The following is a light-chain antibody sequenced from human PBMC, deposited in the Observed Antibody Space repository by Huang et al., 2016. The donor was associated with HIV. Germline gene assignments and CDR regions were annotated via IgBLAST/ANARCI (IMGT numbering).Light chain of an antibody. CDR1: QSVSSSY. CDR3: QQYGSSPPFT. V-gene: IGKV3-20*01. J-gene: IGKJ3*01. Sequence: EIVLTQSPGTLSLSPGERATLSCRTSQSVSSSYLAWYQQKPGQAPRLLISGASSRATGIPDRLSGSESGTDCTLSSSRLEPEDLSVYYCQQYGSSPPFTFGPGTKVDIK. CDR2: GAS.